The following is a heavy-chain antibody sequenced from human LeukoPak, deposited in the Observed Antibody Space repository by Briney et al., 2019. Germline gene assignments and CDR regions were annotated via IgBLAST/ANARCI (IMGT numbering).Heavy chain of an antibody. CDR1: GYTFTIYG. V-gene: IGHV1-18*01. CDR3: ARISQWLVRPLDY. D-gene: IGHD6-19*01. CDR2: ISAYNGNT. Sequence: ASVKVSSKASGYTFTIYGISGVRQAPGQGVGGMGWISAYNGNTNYAQKLQGRVTMTTDTSTSTAYMELRSLRSDDTAAYYCARISQWLVRPLDYWGQGTLVTVSS. J-gene: IGHJ4*02.